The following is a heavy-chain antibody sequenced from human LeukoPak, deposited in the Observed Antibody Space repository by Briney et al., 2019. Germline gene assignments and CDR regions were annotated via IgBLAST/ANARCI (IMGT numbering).Heavy chain of an antibody. J-gene: IGHJ4*02. D-gene: IGHD6-13*01. CDR3: ARHRASGYSSSWYEY. Sequence: GASVKVSCKASGGTFSSYAISWVRQAPGQGLEWMGGIIPIFGTANYAQKFQGRVTITADESTSTAYMELSSLRSEDTAVYYCARHRASGYSSSWYEYWGQGTLVTVSS. CDR2: IIPIFGTA. V-gene: IGHV1-69*13. CDR1: GGTFSSYA.